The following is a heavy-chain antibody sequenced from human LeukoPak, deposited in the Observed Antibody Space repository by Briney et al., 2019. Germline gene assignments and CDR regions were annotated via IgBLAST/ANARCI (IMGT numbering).Heavy chain of an antibody. CDR1: GGTFSSYA. J-gene: IGHJ4*02. CDR3: ARATTETYYFDY. V-gene: IGHV1-69*05. CDR2: IIPTFGTA. Sequence: ASVKVSCKASGGTFSSYAISWVRQAPGQGLEWMGGIIPTFGTANYAQKFQGRVTITTDESTSTAYMELSSLRSEDTAVYYCARATTETYYFDYWGQGTLVTVSS. D-gene: IGHD4-11*01.